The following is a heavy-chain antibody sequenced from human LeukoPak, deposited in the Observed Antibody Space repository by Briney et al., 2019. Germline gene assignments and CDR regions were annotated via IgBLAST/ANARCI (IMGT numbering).Heavy chain of an antibody. Sequence: SSETLSLTCTVSGGSISRYYWSWIRQPPGKGLEYIGYIYSSGSTNYNPSLKSRVTISVDTSKNHFSLKLSSVTAADTAVYYCARQTRSSRGVIVPNWGQGTLVTVSS. J-gene: IGHJ4*02. CDR1: GGSISRYY. V-gene: IGHV4-59*08. D-gene: IGHD3-10*01. CDR3: ARQTRSSRGVIVPN. CDR2: IYSSGST.